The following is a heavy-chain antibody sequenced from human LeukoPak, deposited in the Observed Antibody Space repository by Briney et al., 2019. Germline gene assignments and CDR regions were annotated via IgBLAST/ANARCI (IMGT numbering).Heavy chain of an antibody. CDR3: PKGPLWAAEGYYFDY. D-gene: IGHD6-13*01. CDR1: GFTFSSYW. V-gene: IGHV3-7*01. Sequence: GGSLRLSCAASGFTFSSYWMSWVRQAPGKGLEWVANIKQDGSEKYYVDSVKGRFTISRDNAKNSLYLQMNSLRAEDTAGYYCPKGPLWAAEGYYFDYWGQGTLVTVSS. CDR2: IKQDGSEK. J-gene: IGHJ4*02.